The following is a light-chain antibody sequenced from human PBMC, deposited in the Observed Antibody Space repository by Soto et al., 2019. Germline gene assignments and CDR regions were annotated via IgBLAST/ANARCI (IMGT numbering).Light chain of an antibody. CDR2: EVS. V-gene: IGLV2-8*01. Sequence: QSVLTQPPSASGSPGQSATISCTGTSSYVGGYNYVSWYQQHPGKVPKLMIYEVSKRPSGVPDRFSGSKSGNTASLTVSGLQAEDEADYYCSSYAGSNILFGGGTKLTVL. J-gene: IGLJ2*01. CDR3: SSYAGSNIL. CDR1: SSYVGGYNY.